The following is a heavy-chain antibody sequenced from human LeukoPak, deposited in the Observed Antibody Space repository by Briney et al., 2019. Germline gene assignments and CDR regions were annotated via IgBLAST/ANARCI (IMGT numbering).Heavy chain of an antibody. Sequence: GGSLRLSCAASGFTFSSYEMNWVRQAPGKGLEWVSYISSSGSTIYYADSVKGRFTISRDNAKNSLYLQMNSLRAEDTAVYYCAVLPGNILTGYYHDYWGQGTLVTVSS. J-gene: IGHJ4*02. CDR2: ISSSGSTI. CDR1: GFTFSSYE. V-gene: IGHV3-48*03. D-gene: IGHD3-9*01. CDR3: AVLPGNILTGYYHDY.